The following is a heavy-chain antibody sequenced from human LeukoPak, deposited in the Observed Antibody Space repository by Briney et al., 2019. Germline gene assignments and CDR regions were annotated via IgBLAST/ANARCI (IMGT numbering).Heavy chain of an antibody. Sequence: PGGSLRLSCVVSGFTFTSYGVHWVRQAPGKGLEWVSYISSSGTTIYFADSVKGRFTISRDNGKNSLYLQMNSLRAEDTAVYYCARTITFGGVIAAPFFDYWGQGTLVTVSS. CDR2: ISSSGTTI. J-gene: IGHJ4*02. CDR3: ARTITFGGVIAAPFFDY. V-gene: IGHV3-48*04. CDR1: GFTFTSYG. D-gene: IGHD3-16*02.